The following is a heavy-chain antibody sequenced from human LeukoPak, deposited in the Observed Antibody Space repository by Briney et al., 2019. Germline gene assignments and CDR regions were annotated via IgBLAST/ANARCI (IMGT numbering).Heavy chain of an antibody. CDR2: IKLDGSEK. D-gene: IGHD3-3*01. V-gene: IGHV3-7*03. CDR1: GFTFSSYW. Sequence: RGSLRLSCAASGFTFSSYWMNWARQAPGKGLEWVANIKLDGSEKNYVDSVKGRFTISRDNTKNSLYLQMNSLRAEDTAVFYCARDQYDTWSRRGNFDSWGQGTLVTVSS. J-gene: IGHJ4*02. CDR3: ARDQYDTWSRRGNFDS.